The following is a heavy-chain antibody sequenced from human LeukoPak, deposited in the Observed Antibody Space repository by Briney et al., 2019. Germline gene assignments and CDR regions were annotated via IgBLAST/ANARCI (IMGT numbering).Heavy chain of an antibody. CDR2: IRYDGSNK. CDR3: AKDLVEAVAGTGAWFDP. J-gene: IGHJ5*02. CDR1: GFTFSSYG. D-gene: IGHD6-19*01. Sequence: GGSLRLSCAAAGFTFSSYGMHWVRQARGKGLEWVAFIRYDGSNKYYADSVKGGFTIYRDNYKNTLHLQMNSLRAEDTAAYYCAKDLVEAVAGTGAWFDPWGQGALVTVSS. V-gene: IGHV3-30*02.